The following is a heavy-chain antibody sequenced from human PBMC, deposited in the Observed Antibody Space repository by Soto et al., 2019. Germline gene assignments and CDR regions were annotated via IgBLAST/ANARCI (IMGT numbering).Heavy chain of an antibody. CDR2: IYYSGST. V-gene: IGHV4-39*01. CDR3: ARGRGVVVVVAATSVKAFDI. Sequence: SETLSLTCTVSGGSISSSSYYWGWIRQPPGKGLEWIGSIYYSGSTYYNPSLKSRVTISVDTSKNQFSLKLSSVTAADTAVYYCARGRGVVVVVAATSVKAFDIWGQGTMVTVSS. CDR1: GGSISSSSYY. D-gene: IGHD2-15*01. J-gene: IGHJ3*02.